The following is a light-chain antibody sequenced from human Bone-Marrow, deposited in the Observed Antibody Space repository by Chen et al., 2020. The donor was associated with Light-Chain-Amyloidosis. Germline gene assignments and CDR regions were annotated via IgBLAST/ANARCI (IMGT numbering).Light chain of an antibody. CDR3: QVWDRSSDRPV. CDR1: NIGSTS. CDR2: DDS. Sequence: SYVLTQPSSVSVSTGQAGTMACGGNNIGSTSVHWYQQTQGHAPLLVVYDDSDRTSGIPERLSGSNSGNTATLTISRVEAGDEADYYCQVWDRSSDRPVFGGGTKLTVL. V-gene: IGLV3-21*02. J-gene: IGLJ3*02.